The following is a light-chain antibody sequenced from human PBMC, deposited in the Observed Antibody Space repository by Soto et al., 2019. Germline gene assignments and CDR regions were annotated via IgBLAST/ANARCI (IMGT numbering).Light chain of an antibody. V-gene: IGLV2-8*01. CDR1: SSDVGGYNY. Sequence: QSALTQPPSASGSPGQSVTISCTGTSSDVGGYNYVSWYQQHPGKAPKLIIYEVNKRPSGVPDRFSGSKSGNTASLAVSGLQVEDEADYYCSSYAGSNNVFGTGTKVTVL. CDR2: EVN. CDR3: SSYAGSNNV. J-gene: IGLJ1*01.